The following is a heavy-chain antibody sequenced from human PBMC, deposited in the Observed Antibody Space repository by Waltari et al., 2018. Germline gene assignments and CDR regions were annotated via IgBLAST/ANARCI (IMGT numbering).Heavy chain of an antibody. D-gene: IGHD6-19*01. CDR2: VDPEDGET. CDR1: GDTFSNYY. CDR3: ATALGDSSSASRPFDF. V-gene: IGHV1-69-2*01. Sequence: EVQLLQSGAELQEPGTTVRISCKVSGDTFSNYYIPWVQQAPGKGLRWMGLVDPEDGETIYADNFQGRVTISADTSTDTAFMELSSLRSEDTAVFYCATALGDSSSASRPFDFWGQGTMITVSS. J-gene: IGHJ3*01.